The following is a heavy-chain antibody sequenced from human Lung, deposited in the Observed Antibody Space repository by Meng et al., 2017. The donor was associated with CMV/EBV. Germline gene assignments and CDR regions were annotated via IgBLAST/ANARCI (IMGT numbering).Heavy chain of an antibody. CDR2: IKNTGDTI. J-gene: IGHJ1*01. V-gene: IGHV3-48*03. D-gene: IGHD1-26*01. CDR3: ARGSGSNWAECFQF. Sequence: SLKIXCAASGFTFSRYEMSWVRQTPEKALEWIAYIKNTGDTIYYADSVKGRFIISRDNAKNSLYLQMNSLKAEDTAVYYCARGSGSNWAECFQFWGQGTXVNGAS. CDR1: GFTFSRYE.